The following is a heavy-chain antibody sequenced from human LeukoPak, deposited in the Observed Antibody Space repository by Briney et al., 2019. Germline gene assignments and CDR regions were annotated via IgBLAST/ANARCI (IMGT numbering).Heavy chain of an antibody. V-gene: IGHV4-34*01. CDR2: ISYGGST. Sequence: SETLSLTCAVYGGSFSGYYWTWIRQSPGKGLEWIGEISYGGSTNYNPSLKSRLTISIDTSKNQFSLKLSSVTAADTAVYYCARLSGLWFGELLYGYYFDYWGQGTLVTVSS. CDR3: ARLSGLWFGELLYGYYFDY. J-gene: IGHJ4*02. D-gene: IGHD3-10*01. CDR1: GGSFSGYY.